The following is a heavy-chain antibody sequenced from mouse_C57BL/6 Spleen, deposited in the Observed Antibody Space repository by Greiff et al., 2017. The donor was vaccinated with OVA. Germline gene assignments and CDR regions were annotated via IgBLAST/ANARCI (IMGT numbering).Heavy chain of an antibody. CDR2: IDPETGGT. CDR3: TRGDYGSSDFDY. D-gene: IGHD1-1*01. CDR1: GYTFTDYE. J-gene: IGHJ2*01. Sequence: VKLMESGAELVRPGASVTLSCKASGYTFTDYEMHWVKQTPVHGLEWIGAIDPETGGTAYNQKFKGKAILTADKSSSTAYMELRSLTSEDSAVYYCTRGDYGSSDFDYWGQGTTLTVSS. V-gene: IGHV1-15*01.